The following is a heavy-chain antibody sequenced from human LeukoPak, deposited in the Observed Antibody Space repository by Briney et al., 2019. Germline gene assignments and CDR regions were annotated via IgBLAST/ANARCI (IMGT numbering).Heavy chain of an antibody. CDR3: ARARCSSTSCYGWGYFDY. CDR1: GYTFTGYY. Sequence: EASVKVSCKASGYTFTGYYMHWVRQAPGQGLEWMGWINPNSGGTNYAQKFQGRVTMTRDTSISTAYMELSRLRSDDTAVYYCARARCSSTSCYGWGYFDYWGQGTLVTVSS. D-gene: IGHD2-2*01. V-gene: IGHV1-2*02. J-gene: IGHJ4*02. CDR2: INPNSGGT.